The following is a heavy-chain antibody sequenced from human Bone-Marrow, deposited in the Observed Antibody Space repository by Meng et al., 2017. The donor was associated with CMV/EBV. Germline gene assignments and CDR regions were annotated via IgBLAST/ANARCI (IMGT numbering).Heavy chain of an antibody. J-gene: IGHJ4*02. CDR3: SVGYCSGGSCYFFDY. V-gene: IGHV3-49*04. Sequence: GESLKISCAASGFTVSSNYMSWVRQAPGKGLEWVGFIRSKAYGGTTEYAASVKGRFTISRDDSKSIAYLQMNSLKTEDTAVYYCSVGYCSGGSCYFFDYWGQGTLVTVSS. CDR1: GFTVSSNY. D-gene: IGHD2-15*01. CDR2: IRSKAYGGTT.